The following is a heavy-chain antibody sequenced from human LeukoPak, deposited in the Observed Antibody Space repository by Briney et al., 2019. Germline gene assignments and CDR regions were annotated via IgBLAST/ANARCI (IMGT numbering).Heavy chain of an antibody. Sequence: GGSLRLSCEASGFTFSSYEMTWVRQAPGKGPEWVAWISSSTGTVYYADSVKGRFTISRDNAKNSVYLQMNSLRAEDTAVYYCARDPTALQNWDDFTLDYWGQGALVTVSS. D-gene: IGHD1-1*01. CDR2: ISSSTGTV. J-gene: IGHJ4*02. V-gene: IGHV3-48*03. CDR1: GFTFSSYE. CDR3: ARDPTALQNWDDFTLDY.